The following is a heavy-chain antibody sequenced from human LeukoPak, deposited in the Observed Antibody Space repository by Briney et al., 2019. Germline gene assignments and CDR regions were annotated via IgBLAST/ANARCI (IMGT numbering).Heavy chain of an antibody. CDR3: AREIVATICYFDY. V-gene: IGHV3-20*04. Sequence: PGGSLRLSCAASGFTFDDYGMSWVRHAPGKGLESLSGINWNGGSTGYADSVKGRFTISRDNAKNSLYLQMNSLRAEDTALYYCAREIVATICYFDYWGQGTLVTVSS. CDR1: GFTFDDYG. CDR2: INWNGGST. D-gene: IGHD5-12*01. J-gene: IGHJ4*02.